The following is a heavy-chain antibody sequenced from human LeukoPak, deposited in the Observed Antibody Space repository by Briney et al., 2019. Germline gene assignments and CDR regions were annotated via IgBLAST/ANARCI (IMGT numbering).Heavy chain of an antibody. Sequence: SETLSLTCAVYGGSFSGYYRSWMRQPPGKGLEWIGEINHSGSTNYNPSLKSRVTISVDTSKNQFSLKLSSVTAADTAVYYCARGRGIQLWLRGYFYTFDIWGQGTMVTVSS. CDR1: GGSFSGYY. V-gene: IGHV4-34*01. CDR2: INHSGST. J-gene: IGHJ3*02. D-gene: IGHD5-18*01. CDR3: ARGRGIQLWLRGYFYTFDI.